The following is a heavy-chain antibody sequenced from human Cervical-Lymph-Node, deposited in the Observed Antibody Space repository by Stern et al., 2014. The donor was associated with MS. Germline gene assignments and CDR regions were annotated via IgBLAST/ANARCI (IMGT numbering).Heavy chain of an antibody. CDR1: GFTFSSYS. V-gene: IGHV3-48*01. D-gene: IGHD3-10*01. J-gene: IGHJ4*02. CDR3: ARDSGWADFDY. Sequence: EVQLVESGGGLVQPGGSLRLSCAASGFTFSSYSMNWVRQAPGKGLEWVSYISSSSSTIYYADSVKGRFTISRDNAKNSLYLQMNSLRAEDTAVYYCARDSGWADFDYWGQGTLVTVSS. CDR2: ISSSSSTI.